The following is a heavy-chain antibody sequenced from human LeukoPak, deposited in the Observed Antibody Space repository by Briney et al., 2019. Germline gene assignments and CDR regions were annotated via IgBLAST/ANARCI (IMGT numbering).Heavy chain of an antibody. Sequence: GGSLRLSCAASGFTFSSYWMSWVRQAPGKGLEWVANIKQDGSEKYYVDSMKGRFTISRDNAKNSLYLQMNSLRAEDTAVYYCARVPGIAAPGPFDYWGQGTLVTVSS. CDR1: GFTFSSYW. J-gene: IGHJ4*02. D-gene: IGHD6-13*01. CDR2: IKQDGSEK. CDR3: ARVPGIAAPGPFDY. V-gene: IGHV3-7*01.